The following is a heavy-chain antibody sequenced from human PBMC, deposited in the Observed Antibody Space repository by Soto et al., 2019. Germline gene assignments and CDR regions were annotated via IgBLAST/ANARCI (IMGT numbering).Heavy chain of an antibody. CDR1: GFTFSSYG. CDR3: SKAGAGSTYVYYFDS. Sequence: GGTLRLSCVVSGFTFSSYGMSCVRQAPGEGLEWVSGISTSGVITHYADSVKGRFFISRDNYKDTLYLQMNSLRVEGTAVYYCSKAGAGSTYVYYFDSWGQGALVTVSS. V-gene: IGHV3-23*01. CDR2: ISTSGVIT. D-gene: IGHD5-18*01. J-gene: IGHJ4*02.